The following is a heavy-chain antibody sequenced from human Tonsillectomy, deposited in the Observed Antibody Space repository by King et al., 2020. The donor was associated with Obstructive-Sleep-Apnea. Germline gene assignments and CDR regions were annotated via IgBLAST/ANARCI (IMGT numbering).Heavy chain of an antibody. J-gene: IGHJ5*02. Sequence: LQLQESGPGLVKPSETLSLTCTVSGGSISSYYWSWIRQPPGKGLEWIGYIYYSGSTNYNPSLKSRVTISVDTSKNQFSLKLSSVTAADTAVSYCARSSSSWTQTFDPWGQGTLVTVSS. CDR2: IYYSGST. CDR3: ARSSSSWTQTFDP. V-gene: IGHV4-59*01. CDR1: GGSISSYY. D-gene: IGHD6-13*01.